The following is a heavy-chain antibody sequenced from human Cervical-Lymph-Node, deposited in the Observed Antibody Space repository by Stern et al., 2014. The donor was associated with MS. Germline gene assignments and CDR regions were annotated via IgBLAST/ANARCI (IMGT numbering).Heavy chain of an antibody. CDR2: ISYDGSNH. CDR3: AKPAVARYFDY. V-gene: IGHV3-30*04. J-gene: IGHJ4*02. Sequence: VQLGESGGGVVQPGRSLRLSCAASGFTFGSHTMQWVRQAPGKGPDWVAVISYDGSNHHHVHPVQDRITISRHNSHNHMYMHMNSLRAEDTAVYYCAKPAVARYFDYLGQGTRVTVSA. D-gene: IGHD6-19*01. CDR1: GFTFGSHT.